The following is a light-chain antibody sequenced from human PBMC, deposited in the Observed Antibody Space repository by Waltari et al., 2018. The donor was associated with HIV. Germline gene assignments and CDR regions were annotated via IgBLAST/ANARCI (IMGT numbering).Light chain of an antibody. Sequence: EIVLTQSPGTLSMSPGERAILSCRASQSVSSSQIAWYQQKRGQAPRLLIYGASTRAAGVPARFSGSGSGTEFTLTISSLQSEDFAIYYCQQYNKWPRTFGQGTAV. CDR1: QSVSSSQ. V-gene: IGKV3-15*01. CDR3: QQYNKWPRT. J-gene: IGKJ1*01. CDR2: GAS.